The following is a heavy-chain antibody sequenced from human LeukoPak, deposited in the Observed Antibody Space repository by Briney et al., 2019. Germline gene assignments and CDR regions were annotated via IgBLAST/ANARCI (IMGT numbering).Heavy chain of an antibody. CDR3: ARDGSSGNYYLDN. CDR1: GYTFTIYG. Sequence: ASVTVSFKGSGYTFTIYGISWVRQAPGQGLEWMGWISAYNGNTYYAQKLQGRVTMTTDASTSTAYMELRSLRSDDTAVYYCARDGSSGNYYLDNWGQGTLVTVSS. D-gene: IGHD1-26*01. CDR2: ISAYNGNT. V-gene: IGHV1-18*01. J-gene: IGHJ4*02.